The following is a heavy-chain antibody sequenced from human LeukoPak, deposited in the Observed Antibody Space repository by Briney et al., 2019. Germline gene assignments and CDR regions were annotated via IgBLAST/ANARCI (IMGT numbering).Heavy chain of an antibody. Sequence: GGSLRLSCAASGFTFSSYEMNWVRQAPGKGLEWVSYISSSGSTIYYADSVKGRFTFSRDNAKNSLYLQMNSLRAEDTAVYYCARDCSGGSCYGYWGQGTLVTVSS. D-gene: IGHD2-15*01. CDR3: ARDCSGGSCYGY. CDR2: ISSSGSTI. V-gene: IGHV3-48*03. J-gene: IGHJ4*02. CDR1: GFTFSSYE.